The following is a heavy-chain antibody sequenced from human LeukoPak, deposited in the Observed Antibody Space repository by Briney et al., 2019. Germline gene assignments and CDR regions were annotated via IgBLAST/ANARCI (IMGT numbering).Heavy chain of an antibody. J-gene: IGHJ4*02. D-gene: IGHD6-13*01. Sequence: GGSLRLSCAASGFTFSSYAMSWVRQAPGKGLEWVSAISGSGDSTYHADSVKGRFTTSRDNSKNTLYVQMNSLRAEDTAVYYCAKGGIASPGLSNWGQGTLVTVSS. CDR2: ISGSGDST. V-gene: IGHV3-23*01. CDR3: AKGGIASPGLSN. CDR1: GFTFSSYA.